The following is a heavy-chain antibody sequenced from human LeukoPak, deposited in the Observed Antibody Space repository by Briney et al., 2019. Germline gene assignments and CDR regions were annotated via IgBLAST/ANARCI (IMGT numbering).Heavy chain of an antibody. CDR1: GGSVSSYY. J-gene: IGHJ4*02. CDR3: ARGGPFEEMAYDFDY. Sequence: SETLSLTCTVSGGSVSSYYWSWIRQPPGKGLEWIGYIYYSGSTNYNPSLKSRVTISVDTSKNQFSLKLRSVTAADTAVYYCARGGPFEEMAYDFDYWGQGTLVTVSS. V-gene: IGHV4-59*02. CDR2: IYYSGST. D-gene: IGHD5-24*01.